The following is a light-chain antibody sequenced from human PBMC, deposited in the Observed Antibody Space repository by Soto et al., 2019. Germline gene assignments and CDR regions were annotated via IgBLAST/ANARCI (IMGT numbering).Light chain of an antibody. J-gene: IGLJ1*01. Sequence: QSVLTQPPSASGSPGQSVTISCTGTSSDVGGYNYVSWYQQHPGKAPKLLIYEVTKRPSGVPDRFSGSKSGNTASLTVSGLQADDEAEYYCCSNVGSQYYVFGTGTKVTVL. CDR2: EVT. V-gene: IGLV2-8*01. CDR3: CSNVGSQYYV. CDR1: SSDVGGYNY.